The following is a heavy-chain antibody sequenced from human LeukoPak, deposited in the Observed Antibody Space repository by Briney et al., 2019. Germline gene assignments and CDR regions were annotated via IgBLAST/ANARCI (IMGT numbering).Heavy chain of an antibody. CDR3: ANYYGSGESYYYMDV. D-gene: IGHD3-10*01. J-gene: IGHJ6*03. V-gene: IGHV3-23*01. CDR1: GFTFSSYA. CDR2: ISGSGGST. Sequence: PGGSLRLSCAASGFTFSSYAMSWVRQAPGKGLEWVSAISGSGGSTYYADSVKGRFTISRDNSKNTLYLQMNSLRAEDTAVYYCANYYGSGESYYYMDVWGKGTTVTVSS.